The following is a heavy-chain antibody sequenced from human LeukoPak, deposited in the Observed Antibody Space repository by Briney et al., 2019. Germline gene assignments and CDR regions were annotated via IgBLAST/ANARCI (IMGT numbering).Heavy chain of an antibody. CDR3: ASRAAGYRFGPKSYYFDY. CDR1: GGSISSSSYY. V-gene: IGHV4-39*07. Sequence: SETLSLTCTVSGGSISSSSYYWGWIRQPPGKGLEWIGSIYYSGSTYYNPSLKGRVTISVDTSKNQFSLKLSSVTAAGTAVYYCASRAAGYRFGPKSYYFDYWGQGTLVTVSS. D-gene: IGHD3-10*01. CDR2: IYYSGST. J-gene: IGHJ4*02.